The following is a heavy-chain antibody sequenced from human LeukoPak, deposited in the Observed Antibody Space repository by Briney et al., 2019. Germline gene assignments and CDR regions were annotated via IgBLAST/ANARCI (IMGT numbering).Heavy chain of an antibody. V-gene: IGHV3-74*01. CDR1: GFTFSSYW. D-gene: IGHD5-12*01. Sequence: PGGSLRLSCAASGFTFSSYWMHWVRQAPGKGLVWVSRINSDGSSTSYADSVNGRFTISRDNAKNTLYVQMNSLRAQDTDVYYCASRLARGAFDIWGHGTMVTVSS. CDR3: ASRLARGAFDI. CDR2: INSDGSST. J-gene: IGHJ3*02.